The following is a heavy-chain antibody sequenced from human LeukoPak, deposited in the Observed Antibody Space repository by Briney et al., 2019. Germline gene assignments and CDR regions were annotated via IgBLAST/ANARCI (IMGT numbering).Heavy chain of an antibody. CDR1: GFTFGTYW. D-gene: IGHD2-15*01. Sequence: GGSLRLSCAASGFTFGTYWMSWVRHAPGKGLEWVANIKEDGSEKYYVGSVRGRFTISRDNAKNSLYLQMNSLRAEDMALYYCAKDIGSALSNWFDPWGQGTLATVSS. J-gene: IGHJ5*02. V-gene: IGHV3-7*03. CDR3: AKDIGSALSNWFDP. CDR2: IKEDGSEK.